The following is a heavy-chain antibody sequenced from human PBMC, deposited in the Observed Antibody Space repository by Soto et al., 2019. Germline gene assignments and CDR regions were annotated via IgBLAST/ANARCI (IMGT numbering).Heavy chain of an antibody. CDR3: AREPEGIAAALDY. CDR1: GFTFRTYG. CDR2: ISSSGSFI. V-gene: IGHV3-21*01. J-gene: IGHJ4*02. Sequence: PGGSLGLSCAASGFTFRTYGMNWVRRAPGGGLEWVASISSSGSFIYYADSVKGRFTISRDDAEKSLYLQMNSLRAEDAALYYCAREPEGIAAALDYWGRGTLVTVSS. D-gene: IGHD6-13*01.